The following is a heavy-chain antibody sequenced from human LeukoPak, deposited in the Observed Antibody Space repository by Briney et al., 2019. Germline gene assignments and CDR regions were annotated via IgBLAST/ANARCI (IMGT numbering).Heavy chain of an antibody. CDR2: ISYDGSNK. J-gene: IGHJ4*02. V-gene: IGHV3-30*04. CDR1: GFTFSSYA. Sequence: GRSLRLSCAASGFTFSSYAMHWVRQAPGKGLEWVAVISYDGSNKSYADSVKGRFTISRDNSKNTLYLQMNSMRAEDTAVYYCASPIGAGIAVAGLDYWGQGTLVTVSS. CDR3: ASPIGAGIAVAGLDY. D-gene: IGHD6-19*01.